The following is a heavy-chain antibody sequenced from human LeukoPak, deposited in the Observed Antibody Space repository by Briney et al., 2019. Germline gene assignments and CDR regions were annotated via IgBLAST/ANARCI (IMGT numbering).Heavy chain of an antibody. CDR2: IYYSGST. V-gene: IGHV4-61*08. J-gene: IGHJ4*02. CDR3: ASGSIVGVLWG. D-gene: IGHD1-26*01. Sequence: PSQTLSLTCTVSGGSISSGGYYWSWIRQPPGEGLEWIGYIYYSGSTNYNPSLKSRVTISVDTSKNQFSLKLSSVTAADTAVYYCASGSIVGVLWGWGQGTLVTVSS. CDR1: GGSISSGGYY.